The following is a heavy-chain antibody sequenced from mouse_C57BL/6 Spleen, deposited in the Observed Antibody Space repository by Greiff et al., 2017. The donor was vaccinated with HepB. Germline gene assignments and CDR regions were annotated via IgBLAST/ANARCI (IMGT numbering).Heavy chain of an antibody. CDR2: IDPSDSET. Sequence: QVQLKEPGAELVRPGSSVKLSCKASGYTFTSYWMHWVKQRPIQGLEWIGNIDPSDSETHYNQKFKDKATLTVDKSSSTAYMQLSSLTSEDSAVYYCARSTIYDGYPPDYWGQGTTLTVSS. J-gene: IGHJ2*01. CDR1: GYTFTSYW. V-gene: IGHV1-52*01. CDR3: ARSTIYDGYPPDY. D-gene: IGHD2-3*01.